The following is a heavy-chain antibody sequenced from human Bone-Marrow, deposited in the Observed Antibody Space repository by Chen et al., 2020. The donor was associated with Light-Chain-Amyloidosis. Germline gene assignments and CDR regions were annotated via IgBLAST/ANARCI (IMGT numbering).Heavy chain of an antibody. CDR1: GYTFPNYW. CDR3: ARRRDGYNFDY. V-gene: IGHV5-51*01. J-gene: IGHJ4*02. CDR2: IYPDDSDA. D-gene: IGHD5-12*01. Sequence: EVQLEQSGPEVKKPGESLKIYCKGSGYTFPNYWIGWVRQMPEKGLEWMGVIYPDDSDASYSPSFEGQVTISADKSITTAYLQWRSLKASDTAMYYCARRRDGYNFDYWGQGTLVTVSS.